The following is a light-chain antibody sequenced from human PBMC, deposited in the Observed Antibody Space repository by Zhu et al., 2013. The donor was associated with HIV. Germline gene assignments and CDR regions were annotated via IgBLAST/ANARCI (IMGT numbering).Light chain of an antibody. J-gene: IGKJ4*01. CDR2: GAS. Sequence: DIVLTQSPASLSVSPGERATLSCRASESVGGNLAWYQQRPGQAVRLLIHGASTRATGTPPRFSGSGSGTEFTLSISRLEPEDFAVYYCQQYGSSPLTFGGGTKVDVK. CDR1: ESVGGN. CDR3: QQYGSSPLT. V-gene: IGKV3-15*01.